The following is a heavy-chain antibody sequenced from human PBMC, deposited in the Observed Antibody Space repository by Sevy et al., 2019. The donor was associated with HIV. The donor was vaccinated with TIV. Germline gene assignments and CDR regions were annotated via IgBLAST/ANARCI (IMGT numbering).Heavy chain of an antibody. D-gene: IGHD2-2*01. V-gene: IGHV3-23*01. CDR1: GFTFSIYA. J-gene: IGHJ6*02. CDR3: AKVDVVVPVADYGLDV. CDR2: ISRSGGST. Sequence: GGSLRLSCAASGFTFSIYAMSWVRQAPGKGLEWVSSISRSGGSTHYADSVKGRPTISRDNSKSKLFLQMNSLRAEDTAVYYCAKVDVVVPVADYGLDVWGQGTTVTVSS.